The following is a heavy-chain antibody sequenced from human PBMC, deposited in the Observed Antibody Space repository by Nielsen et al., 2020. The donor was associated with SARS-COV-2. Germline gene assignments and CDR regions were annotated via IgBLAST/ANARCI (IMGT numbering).Heavy chain of an antibody. CDR1: GFTFSSYG. CDR2: ISYDGSNK. V-gene: IGHV3-30*03. CDR3: ARTPLPTYYDSSGYYLFDY. Sequence: GESLKISCAASGFTFSSYGMHWVRQAPGKGLEWVAVISYDGSNKYYADSVKGRFTISRDNSKNTLYLQMNSLRAEDTAVYYCARTPLPTYYDSSGYYLFDYWGQGTPVTVSS. J-gene: IGHJ4*02. D-gene: IGHD3-22*01.